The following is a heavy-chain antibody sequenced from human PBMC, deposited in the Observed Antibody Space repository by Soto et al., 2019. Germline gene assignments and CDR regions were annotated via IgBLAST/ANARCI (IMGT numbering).Heavy chain of an antibody. Sequence: QVQLQQWGAGLLKPSETLSLTCAVYGGSFSGYYWSWIRQPPGKGLEWIGEINHSGSTNYNPSLKGRVTISVDTSKNQFSLKLSSVTAADTAVYYCARVRGSGSSLGWFDPWGQGTLVTVSS. D-gene: IGHD3-10*01. CDR1: GGSFSGYY. V-gene: IGHV4-34*01. CDR2: INHSGST. CDR3: ARVRGSGSSLGWFDP. J-gene: IGHJ5*02.